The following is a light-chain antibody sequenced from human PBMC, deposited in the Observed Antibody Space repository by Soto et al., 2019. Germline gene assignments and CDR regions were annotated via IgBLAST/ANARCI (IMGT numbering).Light chain of an antibody. CDR2: AVS. Sequence: QSALTQPASVSGSPGQSITISCTGTSSDIGAYNYVSWYQHHPGKAPKVLIYAVSNRPSGVSNRFSASQSGNTASLTISGLQAEDEAEYYCSSLASSSTPWVFGGGTKVTVL. J-gene: IGLJ3*02. CDR3: SSLASSSTPWV. CDR1: SSDIGAYNY. V-gene: IGLV2-14*01.